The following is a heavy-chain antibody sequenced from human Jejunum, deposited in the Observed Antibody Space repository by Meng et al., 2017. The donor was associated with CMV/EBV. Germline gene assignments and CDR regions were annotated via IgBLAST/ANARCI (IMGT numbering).Heavy chain of an antibody. CDR1: TFDDYA. CDR2: ISWRSSNI. V-gene: IGHV3-9*01. D-gene: IGHD1-7*01. Sequence: TFDDYAMQWVRQVPGKGLEWVSGISWRSSNIGYADSVKGRFIISRDNAKNSLYLQMNSLRPEDTALYYCAKDREWNYPRGGAFDIWGQGTMVTVSS. J-gene: IGHJ3*02. CDR3: AKDREWNYPRGGAFDI.